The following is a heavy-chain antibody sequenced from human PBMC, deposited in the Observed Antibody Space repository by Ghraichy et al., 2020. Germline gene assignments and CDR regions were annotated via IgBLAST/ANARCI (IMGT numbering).Heavy chain of an antibody. Sequence: LSLTCAASGFTFTSYNMNWVRQTPGKGLEWISSISTSSYDIYYAASVKGRFTTSRDNAKNSLFLHLNSLRAEDTAVYYCARVNNGGYGALDHWCQGTLVTVSS. CDR3: ARVNNGGYGALDH. CDR1: GFTFTSYN. D-gene: IGHD3-22*01. J-gene: IGHJ4*02. CDR2: ISTSSYDI. V-gene: IGHV3-21*01.